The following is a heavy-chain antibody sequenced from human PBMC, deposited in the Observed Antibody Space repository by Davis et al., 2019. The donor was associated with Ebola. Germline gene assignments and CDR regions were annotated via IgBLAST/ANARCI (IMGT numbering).Heavy chain of an antibody. V-gene: IGHV4-59*04. J-gene: IGHJ5*02. CDR1: GGSISSYY. D-gene: IGHD2-2*01. Sequence: MPSETLSLTCTVSGGSISSYYWSWIRQPPGKGLEWIGSIYHSGSTYYNPSLKSRVTISVDRSKNQFSLKLSSVTAADTAVYYCARSSTSWGVWFDPWGQGTLVTVSS. CDR2: IYHSGST. CDR3: ARSSTSWGVWFDP.